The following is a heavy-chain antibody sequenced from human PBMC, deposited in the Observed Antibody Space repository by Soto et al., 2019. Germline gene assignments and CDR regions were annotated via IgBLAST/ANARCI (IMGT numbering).Heavy chain of an antibody. CDR3: TYSTNRYYYYGMDV. D-gene: IGHD6-13*01. V-gene: IGHV3-23*01. Sequence: AGSLRLSCAASGFTFSSYAMSWVRQAPGKGLEWVSAISGSGGSTYYADSVKGRFTISRDNSKNTLYLQMNSLRAEDTAVYYCTYSTNRYYYYGMDVWGQGTTVTVSS. J-gene: IGHJ6*02. CDR2: ISGSGGST. CDR1: GFTFSSYA.